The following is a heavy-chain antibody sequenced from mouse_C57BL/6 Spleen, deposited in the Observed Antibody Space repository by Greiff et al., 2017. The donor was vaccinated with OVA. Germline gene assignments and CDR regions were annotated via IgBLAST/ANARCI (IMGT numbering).Heavy chain of an antibody. D-gene: IGHD2-4*01. CDR3: ARRYDYDGYYAMDY. CDR2: IYPGGGYT. J-gene: IGHJ4*01. CDR1: GYTFTNYW. V-gene: IGHV1-63*01. Sequence: QVHVKQSGAELVRPGTSVKMSCKASGYTFTNYWIGWAKQRPGHGLEWIGDIYPGGGYTNYNEKFKGKATLTADKSSSTAYMQFSSLTSEDSAIYYCARRYDYDGYYAMDYWGQGTSVTVSS.